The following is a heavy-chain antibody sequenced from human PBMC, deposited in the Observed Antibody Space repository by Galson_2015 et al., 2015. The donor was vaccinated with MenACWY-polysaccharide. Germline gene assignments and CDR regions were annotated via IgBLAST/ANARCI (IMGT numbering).Heavy chain of an antibody. CDR3: AKFKYSSSWSSTHGMDV. CDR1: GFTFSNFW. J-gene: IGHJ6*02. D-gene: IGHD6-13*01. CDR2: IGTGGGT. V-gene: IGHV3-23*01. Sequence: SLRLSCAASGFTFSNFWMSWVRQAPGKGLEWISGIGTGGGTYYADSVKGRFTISRDNSKSMVYLQMNSLRAEDTAIYYCAKFKYSSSWSSTHGMDVWGQGTTVTASS.